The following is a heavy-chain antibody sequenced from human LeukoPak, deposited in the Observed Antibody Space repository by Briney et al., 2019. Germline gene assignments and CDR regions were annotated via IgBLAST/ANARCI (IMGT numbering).Heavy chain of an antibody. V-gene: IGHV1-69*13. CDR3: ARDAGGLYYFDY. CDR1: GGTFSSYI. D-gene: IGHD3/OR15-3a*01. J-gene: IGHJ4*02. CDR2: IIPIFGTP. Sequence: ASVKVSCKASGGTFSSYIITWVRQAPGQGLEWMGRIIPIFGTPDYAQKFQGRVTITADESTSTAYMELRSLRSDDTAVYYCARDAGGLYYFDYWGQGTLVTVSS.